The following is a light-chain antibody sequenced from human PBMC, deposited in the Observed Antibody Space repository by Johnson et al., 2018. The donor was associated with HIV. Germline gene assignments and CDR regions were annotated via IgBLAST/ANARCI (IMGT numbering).Light chain of an antibody. Sequence: QSVLTQPPSVSAAPGQKVTISCSGSSSDMGNYAVSWYQQLPGTAPKLLIYENTKRPSGIPDRFSGSKSGASATLGITGLQTGDEADYYCGTWDSSLSAGVFGTGTTVTVL. CDR3: GTWDSSLSAGV. J-gene: IGLJ1*01. CDR1: SSDMGNYA. CDR2: ENT. V-gene: IGLV1-51*02.